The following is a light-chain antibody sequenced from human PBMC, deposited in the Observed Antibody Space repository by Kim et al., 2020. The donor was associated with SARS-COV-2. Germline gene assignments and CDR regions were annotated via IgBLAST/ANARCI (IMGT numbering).Light chain of an antibody. J-gene: IGKJ4*01. CDR3: HQYNNWPLT. Sequence: VTPRENATRSGRATQTVRSNLAWYQQKPGQAPRLLIYGASTRATGIPARFSGSGSGTEFTLTISSLQSEYFAVYYCHQYNNWPLTFGGGTKVDIK. V-gene: IGKV3-15*01. CDR2: GAS. CDR1: QTVRSN.